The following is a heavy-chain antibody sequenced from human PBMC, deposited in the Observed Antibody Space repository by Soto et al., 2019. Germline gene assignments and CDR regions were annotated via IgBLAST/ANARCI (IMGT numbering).Heavy chain of an antibody. V-gene: IGHV1-2*04. Sequence: GAAGKASCEVPFYSFTGTDLTCVRHSSAQGLEWMGWISPNSGGTNYAQKFQGWVTTTRDTSISTAYMELSRLRSDDTAVYYCASVFCIRRSCRNNV. CDR2: ISPNSGGT. CDR1: FYSFTGTD. CDR3: ASVFCIRRSCRNNV. D-gene: IGHD2-15*01. J-gene: IGHJ3*01.